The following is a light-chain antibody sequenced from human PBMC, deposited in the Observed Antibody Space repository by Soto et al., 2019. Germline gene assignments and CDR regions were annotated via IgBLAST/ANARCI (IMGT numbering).Light chain of an antibody. V-gene: IGKV1-6*01. CDR2: AAS. CDR3: LQDHNSLT. Sequence: AIQMTQSPSSLSASVGDRVTITCRASQGIRNDLAWYQQKPGKAPKLLLYAASTLQSGVPSRFSGSGSGTDFTLTISSLQPEDFATYHCLQDHNSLTFGPGTKVDIK. CDR1: QGIRND. J-gene: IGKJ3*01.